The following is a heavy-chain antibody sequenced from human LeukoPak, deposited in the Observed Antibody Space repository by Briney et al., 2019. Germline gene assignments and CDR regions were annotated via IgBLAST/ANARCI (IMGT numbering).Heavy chain of an antibody. CDR2: IYPGDSGT. CDR1: GSSFTSYW. J-gene: IGHJ6*02. CDR3: ARSIVGATLNYGMDV. V-gene: IGHV5-51*01. Sequence: GESLKISCKGSGSSFTSYWIGWVRPMPGKGLEWMGIIYPGDSGTRYSPSFQGQVTISADKSISTAYLQWSSLKASDTAMYYCARSIVGATLNYGMDVWGQGTTVTVSS. D-gene: IGHD1-26*01.